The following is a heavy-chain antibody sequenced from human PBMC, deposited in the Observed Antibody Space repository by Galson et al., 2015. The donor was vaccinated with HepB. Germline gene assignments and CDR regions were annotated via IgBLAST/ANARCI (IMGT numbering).Heavy chain of an antibody. CDR2: TYYRSKWYN. J-gene: IGHJ6*02. CDR1: GDSVSSKSAA. D-gene: IGHD7-27*01. Sequence: CVISGDSVSSKSAAWNWIRQSPSRGLEWLGRTYYRSKWYNDYAVSVKSRIIINPDTSKNQFSLHLNSVTPEDTAVYYCARRPGAGDYFYYGLDVWGQGTTVTVSS. CDR3: ARRPGAGDYFYYGLDV. V-gene: IGHV6-1*01.